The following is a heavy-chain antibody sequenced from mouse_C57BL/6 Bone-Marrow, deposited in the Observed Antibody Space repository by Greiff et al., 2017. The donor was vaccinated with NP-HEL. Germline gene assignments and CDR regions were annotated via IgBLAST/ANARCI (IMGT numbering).Heavy chain of an antibody. Sequence: LVESGPELVKPGASVKISCKASGYAFSSSWMNWVKQRPGKGLEWIGRIYPGDGDTNYNGKFKGKATLTADKSSSTAYMQLSSLTSEESAVYFWARSGDYGDYFDYWGQGTTLTVSS. CDR1: GYAFSSSW. V-gene: IGHV1-82*01. D-gene: IGHD1-1*01. CDR3: ARSGDYGDYFDY. CDR2: IYPGDGDT. J-gene: IGHJ2*01.